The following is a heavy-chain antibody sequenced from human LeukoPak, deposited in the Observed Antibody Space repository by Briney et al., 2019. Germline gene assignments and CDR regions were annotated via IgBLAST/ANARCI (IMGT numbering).Heavy chain of an antibody. CDR2: IDPSGHGT. D-gene: IGHD2-2*01. V-gene: IGHV1-46*02. CDR1: GFTFNNYH. CDR3: ARDNVMVAMRFDS. J-gene: IGHJ4*02. Sequence: ASVKVSCKASGFTFNNYHVHWVRQAPGQGPEWMSIIDPSGHGTTYAQRFQGRVTMTWEASTSTVYMELSSLRSDDTAVYYCARDNVMVAMRFDSWGQGTLVTVSS.